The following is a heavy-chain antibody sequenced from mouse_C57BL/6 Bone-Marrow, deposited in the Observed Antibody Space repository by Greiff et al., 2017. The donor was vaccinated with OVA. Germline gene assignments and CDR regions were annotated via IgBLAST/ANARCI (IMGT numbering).Heavy chain of an antibody. V-gene: IGHV1-22*01. Sequence: EVHLVESGPELVKPGASVKMSCKASGYTFTDYNMHWVKQSHGKSLEWIGYINPNNGGTSYNQKFKGKATLTVNKSSSTAYMELRSLTSEDSAVYYCARRFTTVVGYFDYWGQGTTLTVSS. CDR3: ARRFTTVVGYFDY. D-gene: IGHD1-1*01. CDR1: GYTFTDYN. CDR2: INPNNGGT. J-gene: IGHJ2*01.